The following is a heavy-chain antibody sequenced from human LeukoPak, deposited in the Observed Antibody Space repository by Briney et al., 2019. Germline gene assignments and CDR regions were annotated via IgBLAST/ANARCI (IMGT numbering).Heavy chain of an antibody. Sequence: GESLKISFKGSGYSFTSYWIGWVRPMPGKGLEWMGIIYPGDSDTRYSSSFQGQVTISADKSISTAYLQWSSLKASDTAMYYCARHLTGYSSGWYDYWGQGTLVSVSS. D-gene: IGHD6-13*01. CDR1: GYSFTSYW. CDR3: ARHLTGYSSGWYDY. CDR2: IYPGDSDT. J-gene: IGHJ4*02. V-gene: IGHV5-51*01.